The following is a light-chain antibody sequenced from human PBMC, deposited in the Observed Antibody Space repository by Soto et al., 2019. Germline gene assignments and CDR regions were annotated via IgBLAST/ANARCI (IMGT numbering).Light chain of an antibody. V-gene: IGKV3-20*01. J-gene: IGKJ1*01. CDR3: QQYGSSPWK. CDR2: GAS. Sequence: EIVLTQSPGTLSLSPGERATLSCRASQSLSRSYLAWYQQKPGQAPRLLIYGASSRATGIPDRFSGSGSGTDSTLTISRLEPEDFAVYYCQQYGSSPWKFGQGTKVEIK. CDR1: QSLSRSY.